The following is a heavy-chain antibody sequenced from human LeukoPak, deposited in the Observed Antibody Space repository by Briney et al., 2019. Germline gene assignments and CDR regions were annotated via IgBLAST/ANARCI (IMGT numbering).Heavy chain of an antibody. CDR1: GFTFSSYG. D-gene: IGHD3-9*01. CDR3: ANSYNLLTGYYFY. Sequence: GGSLRLSCAASGFTFSSYGMHWVRQAPGKGLEWVSLISGTGGTTYYADSVKGRFTISRDNSKNTLYLQMNSLRAEDTAVYYCANSYNLLTGYYFYWGQGTLVTVSS. J-gene: IGHJ4*02. V-gene: IGHV3-23*01. CDR2: ISGTGGTT.